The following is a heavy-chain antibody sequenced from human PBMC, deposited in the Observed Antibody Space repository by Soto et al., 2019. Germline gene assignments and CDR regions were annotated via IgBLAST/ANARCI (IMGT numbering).Heavy chain of an antibody. D-gene: IGHD3-3*01. CDR1: GGSFSGYY. J-gene: IGHJ4*02. Sequence: QVQLQQWGAGLLKPSETLSLTCAVYGGSFSGYYWSWIRQPPGKGLEWIGEINHSGSTNYNPSLKSRVTISVDTSKNQFSLKLSSVTAAATAVYYWAGADFWRGADYWGQGTLVTVSS. CDR3: AGADFWRGADY. V-gene: IGHV4-34*01. CDR2: INHSGST.